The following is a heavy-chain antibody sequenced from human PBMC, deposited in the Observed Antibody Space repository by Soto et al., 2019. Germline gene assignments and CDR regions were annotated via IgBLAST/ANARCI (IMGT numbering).Heavy chain of an antibody. V-gene: IGHV1-18*01. D-gene: IGHD1-26*01. Sequence: QVQLVQSGAEVKKPGASVKVSCKASGYTFTSYGISWVRQAPGQGLEWMGWISAYNGNTNYAQKLQGRVTMTTDTSTSTAYMEVRSLRSDDTAVYYCARDREVLWPGDYGMDVWGQGTTVTVSS. J-gene: IGHJ6*02. CDR1: GYTFTSYG. CDR2: ISAYNGNT. CDR3: ARDREVLWPGDYGMDV.